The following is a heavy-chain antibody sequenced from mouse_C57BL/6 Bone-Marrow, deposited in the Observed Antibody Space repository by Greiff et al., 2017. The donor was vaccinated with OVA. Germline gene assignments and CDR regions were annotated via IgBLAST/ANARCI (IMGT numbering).Heavy chain of an antibody. J-gene: IGHJ2*01. CDR2: IDPANGNT. CDR1: GFNIKTTY. Sequence: VQLQQSVAELVRPGASVKLSCTASGFNIKTTYMHWVKQRPEQGLEWIGRIDPANGNTKYAPKFQGKATITADTSSNTAYPQLSSLTSEDTAIYYCAVITTVVADYWGQGTTLTVSS. D-gene: IGHD1-1*01. V-gene: IGHV14-3*01. CDR3: AVITTVVADY.